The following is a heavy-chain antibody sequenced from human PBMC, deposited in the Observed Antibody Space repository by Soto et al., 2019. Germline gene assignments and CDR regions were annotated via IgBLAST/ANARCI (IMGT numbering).Heavy chain of an antibody. Sequence: QVQLVQSGAEVKKPGASVKVSCKASGYTFTSYGISWVRQAPGQGLEWMGWISAYNGNTNYAQKLQGRVTMTTDTSPNTAYMELGSLRSDDTAVYYCARDPEGYCSSTSRWFGPWGQGTLVTVSS. CDR2: ISAYNGNT. V-gene: IGHV1-18*01. CDR3: ARDPEGYCSSTSRWFGP. J-gene: IGHJ5*02. D-gene: IGHD2-2*01. CDR1: GYTFTSYG.